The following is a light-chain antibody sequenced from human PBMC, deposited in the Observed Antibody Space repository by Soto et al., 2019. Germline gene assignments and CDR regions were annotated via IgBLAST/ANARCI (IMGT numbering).Light chain of an antibody. J-gene: IGKJ2*01. CDR1: QSVSSN. CDR3: QQYNNWPPYA. V-gene: IGKV3-15*01. CDR2: DAS. Sequence: EIVMTQSPATLSVSPEERATLSCRASQSVSSNLAWYQQKPGQAPRLLIYDASTRATGIPARFSGSGSGTEFTLTISSLQSEDFAVYYCQQYNNWPPYAFGQGTNLEIK.